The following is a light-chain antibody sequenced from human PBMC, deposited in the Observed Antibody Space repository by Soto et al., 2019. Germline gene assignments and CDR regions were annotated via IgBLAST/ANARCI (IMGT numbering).Light chain of an antibody. Sequence: QSVLTQPASVSGSPGQSITISCTGTTNDVGGYNYVSWYQQHPGKAPKLLIFEVSSRPSGVSNRFSGSKSGNTASLTISALQAEDEADYYCSSFTSNRIYVFGPGTKVTVL. CDR2: EVS. CDR1: TNDVGGYNY. V-gene: IGLV2-14*01. J-gene: IGLJ1*01. CDR3: SSFTSNRIYV.